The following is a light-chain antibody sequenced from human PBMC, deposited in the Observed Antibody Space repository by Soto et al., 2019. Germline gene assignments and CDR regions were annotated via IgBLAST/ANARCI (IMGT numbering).Light chain of an antibody. CDR2: GNG. J-gene: IGLJ3*02. CDR1: SSNIGAGHD. V-gene: IGLV1-40*01. Sequence: QSVLTQPPSVSGAPGQRVTISCTGSSSNIGAGHDVHWYQQLPGTAPKLLIYGNGNRPSGVPERFSGSKSGTSASLAITGLQAEDEADYFCAAWDDSLSGVVFGGGTKVTVL. CDR3: AAWDDSLSGVV.